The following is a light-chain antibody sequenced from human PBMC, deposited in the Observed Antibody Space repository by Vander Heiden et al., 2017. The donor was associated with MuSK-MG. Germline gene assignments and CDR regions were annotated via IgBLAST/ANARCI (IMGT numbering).Light chain of an antibody. Sequence: EIVLTQSPGTLSLSPGERATLSCRASQSVSNNYLAWYQQRPGQAPRLLIYGASSRATGIPDRFSGSGSGTDFTLTISRLEPEDFAVYYCQHYATSPLFTFGPGTKVDIK. CDR1: QSVSNNY. CDR2: GAS. CDR3: QHYATSPLFT. V-gene: IGKV3-20*01. J-gene: IGKJ3*01.